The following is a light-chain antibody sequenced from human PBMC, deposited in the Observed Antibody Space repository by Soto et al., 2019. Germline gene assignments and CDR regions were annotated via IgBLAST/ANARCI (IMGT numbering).Light chain of an antibody. CDR2: GAS. Sequence: EIVLTQSPATLSLSPGEKATLSCGASQSVSSSLAWYQQKPGQAPRLLIYGASNRTTGIPARLSGSGSGTDFTLTISSLEPEDFAVYYCQQRSNWPPRFTFGPGTKVDIK. CDR1: QSVSSS. V-gene: IGKV3-11*01. CDR3: QQRSNWPPRFT. J-gene: IGKJ3*01.